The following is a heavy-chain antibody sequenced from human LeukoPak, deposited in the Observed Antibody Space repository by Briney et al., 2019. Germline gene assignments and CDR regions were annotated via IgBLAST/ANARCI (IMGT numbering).Heavy chain of an antibody. V-gene: IGHV4-59*01. CDR2: FYNSGRS. CDR3: TRGAGWLIDY. CDR1: DDSISDYY. J-gene: IGHJ4*02. Sequence: SETLSLTFTVSDDSISDYYRGWIRQPPGKGLEWIGYFYNSGRSTYNPSLKSRVTISADTSKNHFSLKLNSVTTADTAVYYCTRGAGWLIDYWGQGILVTVSS. D-gene: IGHD3-16*01.